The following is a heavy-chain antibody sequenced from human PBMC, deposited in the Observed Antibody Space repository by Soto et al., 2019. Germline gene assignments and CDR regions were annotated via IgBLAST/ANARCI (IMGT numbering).Heavy chain of an antibody. Sequence: GGSLRLSCAASGFTFSSYSMNWVRQAPGKGLEWVSYISSSSSTIYYADSVKGRFTISRDNAKNSLYLQMNSLRDEDTAVYYCARAGEAAAGTNYYYYYGMDVWGQGTTVTVSS. CDR2: ISSSSSTI. CDR1: GFTFSSYS. CDR3: ARAGEAAAGTNYYYYYGMDV. J-gene: IGHJ6*02. D-gene: IGHD6-13*01. V-gene: IGHV3-48*02.